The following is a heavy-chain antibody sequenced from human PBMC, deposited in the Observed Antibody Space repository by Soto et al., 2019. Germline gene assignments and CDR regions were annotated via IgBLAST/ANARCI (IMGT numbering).Heavy chain of an antibody. Sequence: SETLSLTCAVSGGSISSSNWWSWVRQPPGKGLEWIGEIYHSGSTNYNPSLKSRVTISVDKSKNQFSLKLSSVTAADTAVYYCARDQGHSRSWYIDFYYYYAMDVWGQGTTVTVSS. J-gene: IGHJ6*02. CDR3: ARDQGHSRSWYIDFYYYYAMDV. CDR1: GGSISSSNW. V-gene: IGHV4-4*02. D-gene: IGHD6-13*01. CDR2: IYHSGST.